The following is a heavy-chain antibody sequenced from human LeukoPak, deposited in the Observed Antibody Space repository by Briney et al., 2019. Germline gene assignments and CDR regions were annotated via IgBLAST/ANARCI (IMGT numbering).Heavy chain of an antibody. CDR3: ARDHYYDSSGYTGSGY. J-gene: IGHJ4*02. D-gene: IGHD3-22*01. Sequence: GASVKVSCKASGYTFTSYGISWVRQAPGQGLEWMGWISAYNGNTNYAQKLQGRVTMTTDTSTSTAYMELRSLRSDDTAVYYCARDHYYDSSGYTGSGYWGQGTLVTVSS. CDR1: GYTFTSYG. CDR2: ISAYNGNT. V-gene: IGHV1-18*01.